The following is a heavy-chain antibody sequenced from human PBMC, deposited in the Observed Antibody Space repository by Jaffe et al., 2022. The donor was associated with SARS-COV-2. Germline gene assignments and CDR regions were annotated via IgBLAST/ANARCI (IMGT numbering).Heavy chain of an antibody. J-gene: IGHJ3*02. D-gene: IGHD3-10*01. V-gene: IGHV3-7*01. CDR3: ANPRGTYGGDTFDI. Sequence: EVQLVESGGGLVQPGGSLRLSCRASGFTFSSYWMSWVRQAPGKGLEWVANIRQDGSLRHYIDSVKGRFTISRDNAINSLYLQMNSLRAEDTALYYCANPRGTYGGDTFDIWGRGTMVTVSS. CDR1: GFTFSSYW. CDR2: IRQDGSLR.